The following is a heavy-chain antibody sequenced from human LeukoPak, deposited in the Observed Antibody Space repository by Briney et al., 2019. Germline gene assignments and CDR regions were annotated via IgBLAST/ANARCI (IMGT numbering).Heavy chain of an antibody. V-gene: IGHV4-61*02. CDR2: IYTSGST. D-gene: IGHD6-19*01. CDR3: ARSIAVAANWFDP. J-gene: IGHJ5*02. CDR1: GGSLSSGSYY. Sequence: SQTLSLTCTVSGGSLSSGSYYWRWLRQPAGTGLEWIGRIYTSGSTNYNPSLKSRVTMSVDTSKNQFSLKLSSVTAADTAVYYCARSIAVAANWFDPWGQGTLVTVSS.